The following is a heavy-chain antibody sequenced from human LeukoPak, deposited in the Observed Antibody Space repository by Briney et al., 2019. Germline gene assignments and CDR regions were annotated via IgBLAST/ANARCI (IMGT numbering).Heavy chain of an antibody. CDR3: AGTYYDILTGSEGAYYYYGMDV. V-gene: IGHV4-34*01. J-gene: IGHJ6*02. D-gene: IGHD3-9*01. Sequence: PSETLSLTCAVYGGSFSGYYWSWIRQPPGKGLEWIGEINHSGSTNYNPSLKSRVTISVDTSKNQFSLKLSSVTAADTAVYYCAGTYYDILTGSEGAYYYYGMDVWGQGTTVTVSS. CDR1: GGSFSGYY. CDR2: INHSGST.